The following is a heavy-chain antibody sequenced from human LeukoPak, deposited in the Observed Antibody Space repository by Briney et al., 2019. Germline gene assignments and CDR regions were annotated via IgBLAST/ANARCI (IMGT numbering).Heavy chain of an antibody. D-gene: IGHD6-13*01. J-gene: IGHJ5*02. CDR1: GYTFTSYG. Sequence: ASVKVSCKPSGYTFTSYGISWVRQAPGQGLEGMGGISAYNGNTNYAQKLQGRVTMTTDTSTNTAYMELRSLRSDDTAVYYCARDLGIAADLNWFDPWGQGTLVTVSS. CDR2: ISAYNGNT. V-gene: IGHV1-18*04. CDR3: ARDLGIAADLNWFDP.